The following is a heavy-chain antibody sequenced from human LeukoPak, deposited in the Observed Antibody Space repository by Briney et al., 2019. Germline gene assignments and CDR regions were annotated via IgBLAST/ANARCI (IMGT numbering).Heavy chain of an antibody. D-gene: IGHD6-6*01. CDR2: INHSGST. Sequence: KPSETLSLTXAVYGGSFSGYYWSWIGQPPGKGLEWIGEINHSGSTNYNPSLKSRVTISVDTSKNQFSLKLSSVTAADTAVYYCPRGLAARRRGFDYWGQGTLVTVSS. CDR3: PRGLAARRRGFDY. J-gene: IGHJ4*02. CDR1: GGSFSGYY. V-gene: IGHV4-34*01.